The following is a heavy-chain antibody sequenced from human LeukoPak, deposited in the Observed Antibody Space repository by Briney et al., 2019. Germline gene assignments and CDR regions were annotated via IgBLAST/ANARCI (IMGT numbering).Heavy chain of an antibody. CDR2: MSYDGSHK. Sequence: GGSLRLSCAASGFTFTTYVMHWVRQAPGKGLEWVAVMSYDGSHKYYADSVKGRFTISRDNSKNTLYLQMNSLRPEDTAVYYCAKGLRSDYGDYGPLFDYWGQGTVVTVSS. V-gene: IGHV3-30*18. D-gene: IGHD4-17*01. CDR1: GFTFTTYV. J-gene: IGHJ4*02. CDR3: AKGLRSDYGDYGPLFDY.